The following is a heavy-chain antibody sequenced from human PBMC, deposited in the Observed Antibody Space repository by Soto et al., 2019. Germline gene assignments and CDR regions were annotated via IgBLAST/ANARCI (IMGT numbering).Heavy chain of an antibody. CDR3: AREGRDGYKFPPNY. CDR2: INAGNGNT. Sequence: GASVKVSCKASGYTFTSYAMHWVRQAPGQRLEWMGWINAGNGNTKYSQKFQGRVTITRDTSASTAYMELSSLRSEDTAVYYCAREGRDGYKFPPNYWGQGTLVTVSS. D-gene: IGHD5-12*01. V-gene: IGHV1-3*01. CDR1: GYTFTSYA. J-gene: IGHJ4*02.